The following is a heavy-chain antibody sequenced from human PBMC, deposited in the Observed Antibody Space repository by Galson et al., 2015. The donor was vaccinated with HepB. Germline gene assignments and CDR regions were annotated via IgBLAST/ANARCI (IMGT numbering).Heavy chain of an antibody. CDR2: IWYDGSNK. V-gene: IGHV3-33*01. CDR1: GFTFSSYG. CDR3: ARGYCSDGSCYSKAFDI. Sequence: SLRLSCAASGFTFSSYGMHWVRQAPGKGLEWVAVIWYDGSNKYYADSVKGRFTISRDNSKNTLYLQMNSLRAEDTAVYYCARGYCSDGSCYSKAFDIWGQGTMVTVSS. J-gene: IGHJ3*02. D-gene: IGHD2-15*01.